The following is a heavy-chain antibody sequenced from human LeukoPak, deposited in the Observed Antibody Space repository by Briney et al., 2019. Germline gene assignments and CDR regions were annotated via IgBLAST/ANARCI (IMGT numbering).Heavy chain of an antibody. J-gene: IGHJ4*02. D-gene: IGHD3-22*01. CDR1: GFIFSNYW. V-gene: IGHV3-21*01. Sequence: PGGSLRLSCAASGFIFSNYWMYWVRQAPGKGLEWVSSISSSSSYIYYADSVKGRFTISRDNAKNSLYLQMNSLRAEDTAVYYCARDPRAYDSSGYSEYWGQGTLVTVSS. CDR2: ISSSSSYI. CDR3: ARDPRAYDSSGYSEY.